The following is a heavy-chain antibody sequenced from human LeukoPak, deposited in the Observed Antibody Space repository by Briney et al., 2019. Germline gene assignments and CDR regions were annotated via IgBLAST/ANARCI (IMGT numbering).Heavy chain of an antibody. CDR3: ARGRLSGV. Sequence: SETLSLTCSVSGYNINKGYYRGWVRQPLGKGLEWIGAIYHSGTTYYNPSLKNRLTFSVDTSNNQFSLKLSSVTAADTAVYYCARGRLSGVWGKGTTVTVSS. J-gene: IGHJ6*04. CDR1: GYNINKGYY. D-gene: IGHD6-25*01. V-gene: IGHV4-38-2*02. CDR2: IYHSGTT.